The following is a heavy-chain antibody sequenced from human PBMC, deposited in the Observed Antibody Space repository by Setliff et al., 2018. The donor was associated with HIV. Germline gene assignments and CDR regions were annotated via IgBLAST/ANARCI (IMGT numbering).Heavy chain of an antibody. V-gene: IGHV4-59*11. D-gene: IGHD4-17*01. Sequence: KPSETLSLTCTVSGGSISSHYWSWIRQPPGKGLEWIGYIYYSGNTNYNPSLKSRVTISVDTSKNQLSLKLSSVTAADTAVYYCVGDPKTTTQVAFDFRGQGTMVTVSS. CDR1: GGSISSHY. CDR3: VGDPKTTTQVAFDF. CDR2: IYYSGNT. J-gene: IGHJ3*01.